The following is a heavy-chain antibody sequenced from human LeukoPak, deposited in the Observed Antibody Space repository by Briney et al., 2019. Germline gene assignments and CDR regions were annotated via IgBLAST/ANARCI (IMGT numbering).Heavy chain of an antibody. CDR3: ARVGKATVVTM. D-gene: IGHD4-23*01. CDR1: GGSINSYY. J-gene: IGHJ4*02. V-gene: IGHV4-4*07. CDR2: MYSRGST. Sequence: SETLSLTCTVSGGSINSYYWSWIRQPAGKGLEWIGRMYSRGSTKYNPSLKGRVSMSVDKSKTQLSLKLPSVTAADTAVHYCARVGKATVVTMWGQGILVTVSS.